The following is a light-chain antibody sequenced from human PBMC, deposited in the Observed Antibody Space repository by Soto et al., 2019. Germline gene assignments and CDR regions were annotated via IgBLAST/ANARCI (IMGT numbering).Light chain of an antibody. V-gene: IGKV3-20*01. J-gene: IGKJ5*01. CDR1: QSVSSNY. CDR3: QQYGTSPIT. Sequence: EIVLTQSPATLSLSPGERATLSCRASQSVSSNYLAWYQQKSGQAPRLRIYGASNRATGIPDGFSGSGSGTDFPLTISGLEPEDFAAYYCQQYGTSPITFGQGTQLDIK. CDR2: GAS.